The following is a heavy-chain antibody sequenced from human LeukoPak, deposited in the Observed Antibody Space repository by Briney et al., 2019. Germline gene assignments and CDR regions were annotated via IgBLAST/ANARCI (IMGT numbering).Heavy chain of an antibody. CDR2: ISGYNGNT. D-gene: IGHD5-24*01. CDR1: GYTFTSYG. V-gene: IGHV1-18*01. J-gene: IGHJ3*02. Sequence: GASVKVSCKASGYTFTSYGISWVRQAPGQGLEWMGWISGYNGNTDYAQNLQGRVTMTTDTSTSTAYMELRSLRSDDTAVYYCARIDGYNPWGAFDIWGQGTMVTVSS. CDR3: ARIDGYNPWGAFDI.